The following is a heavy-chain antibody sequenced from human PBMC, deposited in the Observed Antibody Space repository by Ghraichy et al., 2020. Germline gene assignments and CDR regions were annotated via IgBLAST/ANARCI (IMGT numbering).Heavy chain of an antibody. CDR2: IYYSGST. CDR3: ARSDIVVVVAAMEEAFDI. V-gene: IGHV4-61*01. CDR1: GGSVSSGSYY. J-gene: IGHJ3*02. D-gene: IGHD2-15*01. Sequence: SQTLSLTCTVSGGSVSSGSYYWTWIRQPPGKGLEWIGHIYYSGSTYYNPSLRSRVTISVDTSKNQFSLKLTSLTAADTAVYYCARSDIVVVVAAMEEAFDIWGQGTVVTVSS.